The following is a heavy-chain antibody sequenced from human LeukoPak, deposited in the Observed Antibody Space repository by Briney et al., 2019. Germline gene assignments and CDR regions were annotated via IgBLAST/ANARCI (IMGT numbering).Heavy chain of an antibody. CDR3: ARDPPHLCSSTSCFGDY. CDR2: LNPNSGGT. V-gene: IGHV1-2*04. Sequence: SVKVSCKASGYTFAGYYMHWVRQAPGQGLEWMGWLNPNSGGTNYAQKFQGWVTMTTDTSTNTAYMELRSLRSDDTAVYYCARDPPHLCSSTSCFGDYWGQGTLVTVSS. J-gene: IGHJ4*02. CDR1: GYTFAGYY. D-gene: IGHD2-2*01.